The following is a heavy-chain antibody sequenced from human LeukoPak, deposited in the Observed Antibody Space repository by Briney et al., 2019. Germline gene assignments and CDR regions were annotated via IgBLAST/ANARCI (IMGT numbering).Heavy chain of an antibody. J-gene: IGHJ4*02. CDR1: GFTSSDHY. CDR2: SRNKDKSYTT. V-gene: IGHV3-72*01. D-gene: IGHD3-22*01. Sequence: GGSLRLSCAASGFTSSDHYMDWVRQAPGKGLEWVGRSRNKDKSYTTEYAASVKGRFTISRDDLKNSVYLQMNSLKTEDTAVYYCARAVAYDSDGYYYFDYWGQGTLVTVSS. CDR3: ARAVAYDSDGYYYFDY.